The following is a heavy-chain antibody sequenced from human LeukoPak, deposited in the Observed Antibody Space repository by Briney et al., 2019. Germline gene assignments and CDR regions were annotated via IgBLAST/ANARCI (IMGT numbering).Heavy chain of an antibody. J-gene: IGHJ5*02. CDR3: ARRNSGSYYRWVWFDP. CDR1: GGSSSSSSYY. D-gene: IGHD1-26*01. Sequence: SETLSLTCTVSGGSSSSSSYYWGWIRQPPGKGLEWIGSIYYSGSTYYNPSLKSRVTISVDTSKNQFSLKLSSVTAADTAVYYCARRNSGSYYRWVWFDPWGQGTLVTVSS. V-gene: IGHV4-39*01. CDR2: IYYSGST.